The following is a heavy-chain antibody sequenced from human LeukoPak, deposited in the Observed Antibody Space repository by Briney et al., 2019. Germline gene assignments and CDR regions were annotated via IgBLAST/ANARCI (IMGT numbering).Heavy chain of an antibody. J-gene: IGHJ4*02. CDR1: RFTFCRYV. CDR2: SSGSGGST. V-gene: IGHV3-23*01. CDR3: AKAQTATLRFVLGY. D-gene: IGHD2-21*01. Sequence: GVSVTLYCAASRFTFCRYVMRWLRQAPGKGLEGVSGSSGSGGSTYYADSGKGRFTISRDNSKNTLYLQMNSLRAEETAVYYCAKAQTATLRFVLGYWGQGTLVTVSS.